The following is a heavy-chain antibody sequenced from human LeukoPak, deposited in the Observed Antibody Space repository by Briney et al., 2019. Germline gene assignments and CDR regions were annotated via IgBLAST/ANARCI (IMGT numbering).Heavy chain of an antibody. CDR2: FDPEDGET. D-gene: IGHD3-10*01. CDR1: GYTLTELS. CDR3: ATRKRMVRGVITYSFAS. Sequence: ASVKVSCKVSGYTLTELSMHWVRQAPGKGLEWMGGFDPEDGETIYAQKFQGRVTMTEDTSTDTAYMELSSLRSEDTAVYYCATRKRMVRGVITYSFASGGKGPLVTVSS. J-gene: IGHJ4*02. V-gene: IGHV1-24*01.